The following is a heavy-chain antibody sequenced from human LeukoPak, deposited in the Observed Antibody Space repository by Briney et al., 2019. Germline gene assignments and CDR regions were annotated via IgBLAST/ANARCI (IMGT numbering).Heavy chain of an antibody. CDR1: GGSISSYYW. Sequence: TLSLTCTVSGGSISSYYWSWIRQPPGKALEWLALIYWDGDERYSPSLKNRLSINKDTSKNQVVLTMTNMDPIDTATYYCAHGRQQLLYYFDSWGQGTLVTVSS. J-gene: IGHJ4*02. CDR2: IYWDGDE. V-gene: IGHV2-5*08. D-gene: IGHD6-13*01. CDR3: AHGRQQLLYYFDS.